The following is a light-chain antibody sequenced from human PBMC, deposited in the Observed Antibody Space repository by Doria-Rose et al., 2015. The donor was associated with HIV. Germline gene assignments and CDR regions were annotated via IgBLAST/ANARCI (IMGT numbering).Light chain of an antibody. Sequence: AIRMTQSPSSLSASTGDRATITCRASQDISNYLAWYQQKPGKAPKLLIYAASTLQSGVPSRFSGSGSGTDFTLTISYLQSEDSATYYCQQYYSYPPTFGQGTKVEVK. V-gene: IGKV1-8*01. CDR3: QQYYSYPPT. CDR2: AAS. J-gene: IGKJ1*01. CDR1: QDISNY.